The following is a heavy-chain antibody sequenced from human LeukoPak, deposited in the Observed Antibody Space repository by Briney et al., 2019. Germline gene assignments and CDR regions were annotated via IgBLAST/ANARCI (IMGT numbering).Heavy chain of an antibody. V-gene: IGHV1-18*01. CDR3: AGVWTNSDSHSSGYSLGDAFDI. D-gene: IGHD3-22*01. CDR2: SSAYSGNT. Sequence: ASVKVSCKASGYTFTNYGFSWVRQAPGQGLEWMGWSSAYSGNTNYAQKLQGRVTMTTDTSTSTAYMELRRLRSDDTAVYYCAGVWTNSDSHSSGYSLGDAFDIWGQGTMVTVSS. J-gene: IGHJ3*02. CDR1: GYTFTNYG.